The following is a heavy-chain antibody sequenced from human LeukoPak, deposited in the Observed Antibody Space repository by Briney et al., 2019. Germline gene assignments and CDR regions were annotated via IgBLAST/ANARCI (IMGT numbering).Heavy chain of an antibody. D-gene: IGHD3-10*01. CDR2: INPNSGGT. V-gene: IGHV1-2*02. CDR3: ARTGITMVRGVIGWFDP. J-gene: IGHJ5*02. Sequence: ASVKVSCTASGYTFTGYYMHWVRQAPGQGLEWMGWINPNSGGTNYAQKFQGRVTMTRDTSISTAYMELSRLRSDDTAVYYYARTGITMVRGVIGWFDPWGQGTLVTVSS. CDR1: GYTFTGYY.